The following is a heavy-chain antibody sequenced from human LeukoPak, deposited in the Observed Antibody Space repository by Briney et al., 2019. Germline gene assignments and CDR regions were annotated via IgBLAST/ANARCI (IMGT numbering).Heavy chain of an antibody. V-gene: IGHV1-69*05. Sequence: ASVKVSCKASGGTFSSYAISWVRQAPGQGLEWMGGIIPIFGTANYAQKFQGRVTITTDESTSTAYMELSSLRSEDTAVYYCATSRFDYSNHYSYYYMDVWGKGTTVTVSS. CDR2: IIPIFGTA. D-gene: IGHD4-11*01. CDR3: ATSRFDYSNHYSYYYMDV. J-gene: IGHJ6*03. CDR1: GGTFSSYA.